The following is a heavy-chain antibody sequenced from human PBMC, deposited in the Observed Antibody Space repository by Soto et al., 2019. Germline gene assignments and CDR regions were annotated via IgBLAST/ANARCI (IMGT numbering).Heavy chain of an antibody. CDR2: ISGNHGNT. Sequence: QVQLVQSGAEVKKPGASVKVSCKASGYSFTTYGINWVRQAPGKGLEWMGWISGNHGNTDYEPKFKDRVTMTTDTSTNTAYMELRSLRSDDTALYYCASLYCSGGSCYADYHNMDVWGQGTTVTVSS. J-gene: IGHJ6*02. V-gene: IGHV1-18*01. CDR3: ASLYCSGGSCYADYHNMDV. CDR1: GYSFTTYG. D-gene: IGHD2-15*01.